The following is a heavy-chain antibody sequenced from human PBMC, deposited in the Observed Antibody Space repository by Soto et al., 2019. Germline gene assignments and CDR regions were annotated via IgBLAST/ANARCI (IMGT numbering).Heavy chain of an antibody. CDR3: ARLKLAAATYFDY. CDR1: GGSFSGYY. D-gene: IGHD6-13*01. Sequence: SETLSLTCAVYGGSFSGYYWSWIRQPPGKGLEWIGEINHSGSTNYNPSLKSRVTISVDTSKNQFSLKLSSVTAADTAVYYCARLKLAAATYFDYWGQGTLVTVSS. J-gene: IGHJ4*02. CDR2: INHSGST. V-gene: IGHV4-34*01.